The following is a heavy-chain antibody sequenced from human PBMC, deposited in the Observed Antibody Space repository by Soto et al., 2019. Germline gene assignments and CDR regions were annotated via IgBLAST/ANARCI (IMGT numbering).Heavy chain of an antibody. CDR1: GFTFSIFS. Sequence: QVQLVESGGGVVQPGRSLRLSCAASGFTFSIFSMHWVRQAPGKGLEWVAIISYDGSQKYYADFVKGRFTISRDNSKSTLYLQMNSLRTEDTAVYYCASFPTETVGVVADHDYWGQVTLVTVSS. CDR3: ASFPTETVGVVADHDY. J-gene: IGHJ4*02. V-gene: IGHV3-30-3*01. CDR2: ISYDGSQK. D-gene: IGHD2-15*01.